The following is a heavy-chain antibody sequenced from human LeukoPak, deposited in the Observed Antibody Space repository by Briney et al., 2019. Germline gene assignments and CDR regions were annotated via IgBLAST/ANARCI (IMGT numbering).Heavy chain of an antibody. Sequence: PGESLRLSCAPSGFTLSRYAMSCAPHAPGRRMEWVLALSGSGGSTYYADSVKGRFTISRDNSKNTLYLQMNSRRAEDKAVYDCAFRRYSSSWYALGYWGQGTLVTVSS. CDR3: AFRRYSSSWYALGY. D-gene: IGHD6-13*01. J-gene: IGHJ4*02. CDR2: LSGSGGST. CDR1: GFTLSRYA. V-gene: IGHV3-23*01.